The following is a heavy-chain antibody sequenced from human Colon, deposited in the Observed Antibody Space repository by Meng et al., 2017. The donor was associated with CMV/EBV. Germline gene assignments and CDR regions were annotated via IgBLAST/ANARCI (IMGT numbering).Heavy chain of an antibody. V-gene: IGHV4-31*02. J-gene: IGHJ5*02. CDR2: IYTTAST. D-gene: IGHD2/OR15-2a*01. Sequence: VSGAFVPRGAFPGSWIRQHPAKVLEWIGQIYTTASTTDNPSLNSRVNITSDSATNQFALKLNSVTAADTAVYYCETFYAGLGGQGPGGEGTLVTVSS. CDR1: GAFVPRGAFP. CDR3: ETFYAGLGGQGP.